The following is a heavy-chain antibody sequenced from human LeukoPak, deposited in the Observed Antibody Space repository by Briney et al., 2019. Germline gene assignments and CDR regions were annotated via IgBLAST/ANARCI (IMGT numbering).Heavy chain of an antibody. D-gene: IGHD1-7*01. CDR3: ARPTSWVNYFDP. Sequence: SETLSLTCAVFGGSFSGHYWTWIRQPPGKGLEWIGEINHSGGTNYNPSLKSRVTISVDTSKNQFSLRLSSLTAADTAVYYCARPTSWVNYFDPWGQGTLVTVSS. V-gene: IGHV4-34*01. J-gene: IGHJ5*02. CDR2: INHSGGT. CDR1: GGSFSGHY.